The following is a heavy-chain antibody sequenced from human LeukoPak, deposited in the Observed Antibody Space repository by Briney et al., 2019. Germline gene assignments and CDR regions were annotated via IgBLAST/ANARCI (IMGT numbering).Heavy chain of an antibody. Sequence: GGSLRLSCAASGFTFSSYAMIWVRQAPGKRLEWVSSISGSSGSTYYADSMKGRFTISRDNSKNPLYLQMTSLRAEDTAVSYSARTPTVTTPGWGQGILVTVSS. D-gene: IGHD4-17*01. J-gene: IGHJ4*02. CDR1: GFTFSSYA. V-gene: IGHV3-23*01. CDR2: ISGSSGST. CDR3: ARTPTVTTPG.